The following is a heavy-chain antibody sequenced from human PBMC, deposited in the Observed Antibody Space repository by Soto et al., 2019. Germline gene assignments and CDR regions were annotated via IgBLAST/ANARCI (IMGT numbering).Heavy chain of an antibody. Sequence: PSETLSLTCTLSGGSVRAPDWWNWVRQSPDKGLDWIAEVHISGHSNYNPSLRSRVSVAIDSSKNQFYLNLNSVTAADTAIYYCARVRQGCSANNCYFDPWGQGTQVTVYS. CDR3: ARVRQGCSANNCYFDP. CDR2: VHISGHS. J-gene: IGHJ5*01. CDR1: GGSVRAPDW. V-gene: IGHV4-4*02. D-gene: IGHD1-1*01.